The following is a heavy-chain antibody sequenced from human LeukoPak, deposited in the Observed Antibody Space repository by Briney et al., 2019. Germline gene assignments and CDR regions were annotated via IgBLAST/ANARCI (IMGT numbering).Heavy chain of an antibody. CDR1: GGSISGYY. Sequence: SETLSLTCTVSGGSISGYYWSWIRRPPGKGLEWIGYIDDSGSTNYNPSLKSRVTISLDASKNQFSLKLSSVTAADTAVYFCARSPSGYRFDYWGQRTLVTVSS. J-gene: IGHJ5*01. CDR2: IDDSGST. CDR3: ARSPSGYRFDY. D-gene: IGHD3-22*01. V-gene: IGHV4-59*01.